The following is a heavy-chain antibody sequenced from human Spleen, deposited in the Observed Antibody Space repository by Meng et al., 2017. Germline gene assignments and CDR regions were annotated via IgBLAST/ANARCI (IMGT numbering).Heavy chain of an antibody. CDR2: INHSGST. J-gene: IGHJ4*02. V-gene: IGHV4-34*01. D-gene: IGHD4-17*01. CDR3: TTYEYGDSDGDY. Sequence: QVQPRQWGAGLLKPPETLSLACAVNGGSFSGDYGSWIRKPPGKGLEWIGEINHSGSTNYNPSLKSRVTISVDTSKNQFSLKLSSVTAADTAIYYCTTYEYGDSDGDYWSQGTLVTVSS. CDR1: GGSFSGDY.